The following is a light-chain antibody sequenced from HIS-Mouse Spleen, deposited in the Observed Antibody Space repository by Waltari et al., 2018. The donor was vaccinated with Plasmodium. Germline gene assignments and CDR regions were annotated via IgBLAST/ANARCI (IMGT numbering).Light chain of an antibody. CDR3: QAWDSSTAWV. V-gene: IGLV3-1*01. Sequence: SYELTQPPSVSVSPGQTASITCSGDKLGDTYACWYQQKPGQSPVLVIYQDSKRPSGLPERFSGSNSGNTATLTISGTQAMDEADYYCQAWDSSTAWVFGGGTKLTDL. CDR2: QDS. CDR1: KLGDTY. J-gene: IGLJ2*01.